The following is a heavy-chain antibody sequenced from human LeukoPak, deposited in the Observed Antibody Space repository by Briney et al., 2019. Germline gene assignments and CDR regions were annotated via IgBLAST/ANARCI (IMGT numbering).Heavy chain of an antibody. D-gene: IGHD3-22*01. V-gene: IGHV3-30*02. J-gene: IGHJ3*02. CDR3: AKDHVRVVVITAFDI. CDR1: GFTFTRYG. Sequence: GGSLRLSCAASGFTFTRYGMHWVRQAPGKGLEWVAFMHYDGRNILYADSVKGRFSISTDNSKNMVYLQMSSLRAEDTAVYYCAKDHVRVVVITAFDIWGQGTMVTVSS. CDR2: MHYDGRNI.